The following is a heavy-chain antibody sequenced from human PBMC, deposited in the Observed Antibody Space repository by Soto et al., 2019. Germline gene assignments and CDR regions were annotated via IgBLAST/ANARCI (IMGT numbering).Heavy chain of an antibody. CDR1: GGSLSGYY. Sequence: PSETLSLTCAVNGGSLSGYYWSWIRQPPGKGLEWIGEIKDGGYTNYSPSLKSRATISSDRSNNQFSLKLNSVTAADTGVYYCARSQEGVVATHWDQGALVT. CDR3: ARSQEGVVATH. J-gene: IGHJ4*02. D-gene: IGHD5-12*01. CDR2: IKDGGYT. V-gene: IGHV4-34*01.